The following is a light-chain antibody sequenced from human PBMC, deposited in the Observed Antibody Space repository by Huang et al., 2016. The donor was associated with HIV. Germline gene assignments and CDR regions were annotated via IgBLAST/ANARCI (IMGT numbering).Light chain of an antibody. CDR1: QSLSSF. CDR2: ASS. V-gene: IGKV1-39*01. CDR3: QQSYSTPFT. J-gene: IGKJ3*01. Sequence: DIQMTQSPSSLSASIGDRVTITCRASQSLSSFLNWYQQKPGKAPKFLIYASSSLQSGVPARFSGSGSGTDFTLTISSLQPEDFATYYCQQSYSTPFTFGPGTKVNIK.